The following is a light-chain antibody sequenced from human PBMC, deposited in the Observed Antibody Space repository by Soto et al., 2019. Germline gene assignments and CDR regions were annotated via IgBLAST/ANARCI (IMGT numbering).Light chain of an antibody. Sequence: EVVMTQSQATLSVSPGERSTLSCRASQSVGSNLAWYQQKPGQAPRLLIYGASSRATGIPDRFSGSGSGTDFTLTISRLEPEDFAVYYCQQDGSSPLAFGGGTKVDI. CDR1: QSVGSN. V-gene: IGKV3-20*01. CDR2: GAS. CDR3: QQDGSSPLA. J-gene: IGKJ4*01.